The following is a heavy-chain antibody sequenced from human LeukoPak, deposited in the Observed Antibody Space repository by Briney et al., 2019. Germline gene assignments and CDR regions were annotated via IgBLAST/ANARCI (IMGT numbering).Heavy chain of an antibody. D-gene: IGHD6-19*01. J-gene: IGHJ3*02. CDR1: GYSISSGYY. CDR3: ARDSSGWWGAFDI. CDR2: IYHSGST. V-gene: IGHV4-38-2*02. Sequence: PSETLSLTCTVSGYSISSGYYWGWIRQPPGKGLEWIGSIYHSGSTYYNPSLKSRVTISVDTSKNQFSLKLSSVTAADTAVYYCARDSSGWWGAFDIWGQGTMVTVSS.